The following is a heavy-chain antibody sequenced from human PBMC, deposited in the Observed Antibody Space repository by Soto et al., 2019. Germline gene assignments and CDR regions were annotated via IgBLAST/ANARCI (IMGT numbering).Heavy chain of an antibody. J-gene: IGHJ6*02. CDR2: IYSGGST. CDR3: ARDRNSMYGMDV. Sequence: EVQLVESGGGLVQPGGSLRLSCAASGFTVSSNYMSWVRQAPVKGLEWVSVIYSGGSTYYADSVKGRFTISRDNSKNTLYLQMNSLRAEDTAVYYCARDRNSMYGMDVWGQGTTVTVSS. V-gene: IGHV3-66*01. CDR1: GFTVSSNY. D-gene: IGHD3-3*02.